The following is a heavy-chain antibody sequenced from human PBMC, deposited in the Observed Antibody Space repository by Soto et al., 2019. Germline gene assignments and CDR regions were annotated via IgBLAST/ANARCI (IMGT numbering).Heavy chain of an antibody. D-gene: IGHD3-22*01. CDR3: ARDRDYYYDNSDKYHYHYAINV. Sequence: QVQLVQSGTEVKKPGASVKVSCKASGYTFTNYAISWVRQAPGQGLERMGWISAYSDRTNYAQNRQGRVTMTTDTTTSNAYMEVRSLRSDDTSVYYCARDRDYYYDNSDKYHYHYAINVWGQGTTVTISS. J-gene: IGHJ6*02. CDR2: ISAYSDRT. V-gene: IGHV1-18*04. CDR1: GYTFTNYA.